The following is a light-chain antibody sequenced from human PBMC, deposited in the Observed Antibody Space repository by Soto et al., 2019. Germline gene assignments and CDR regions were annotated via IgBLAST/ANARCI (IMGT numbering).Light chain of an antibody. V-gene: IGKV3-20*01. CDR1: QSVSSSY. Sequence: EIVLTQSPGTLSLYPGERATLSCRASQSVSSSYLAWYQQKPGQAPRLLIYGASSRATGIPDRFSGSGSGTDFTLTISRLEPEDFAVYYCQQYGSSRTLGQGTKVDIK. CDR3: QQYGSSRT. J-gene: IGKJ1*01. CDR2: GAS.